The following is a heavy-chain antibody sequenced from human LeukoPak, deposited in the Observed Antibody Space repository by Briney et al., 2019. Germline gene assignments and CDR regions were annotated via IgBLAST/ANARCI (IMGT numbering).Heavy chain of an antibody. CDR1: GFTFSSYG. CDR2: ISYDGSNK. D-gene: IGHD2-15*01. J-gene: IGHJ3*02. CDR3: ASPRWQLEDAFDI. Sequence: PGGSLRLSCAASGFTFSSYGMEWVRQAPGKGLEWVAVISYDGSNKYYADSVKGRFTISRDDSKNTLYLQMNSLRAEDTAVYYCASPRWQLEDAFDIWGQGTMVTVSS. V-gene: IGHV3-30*03.